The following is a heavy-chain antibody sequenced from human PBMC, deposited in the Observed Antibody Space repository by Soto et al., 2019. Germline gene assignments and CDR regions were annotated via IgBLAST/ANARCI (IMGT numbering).Heavy chain of an antibody. V-gene: IGHV3-9*01. Sequence: EVQLVESGGGLVQPGRSLRLSCAASGFTFDDYAMHWVRQAPGKGLEWVSGISWNSGSIGYADSVTGRFNISRDNAKNALYLQMNSLSAEDTALYYCAKDRGLVLSFYFDYWGQGTLVTVSS. CDR1: GFTFDDYA. J-gene: IGHJ4*02. CDR2: ISWNSGSI. D-gene: IGHD6-19*01. CDR3: AKDRGLVLSFYFDY.